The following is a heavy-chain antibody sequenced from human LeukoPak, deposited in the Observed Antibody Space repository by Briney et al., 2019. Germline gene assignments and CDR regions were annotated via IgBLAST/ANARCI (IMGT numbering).Heavy chain of an antibody. J-gene: IGHJ4*02. Sequence: SETLSLTCTVSGGSFSTYYWSWIRQPPGKGLEWIGHIFYSGSIDYNPSLKSRVTISVDTSKNQFSLKLSSVTAADTAVYYCASTGSYWHFDYWGQGTLVTVSS. CDR1: GGSFSTYY. V-gene: IGHV4-59*12. CDR3: ASTGSYWHFDY. D-gene: IGHD1-26*01. CDR2: IFYSGSI.